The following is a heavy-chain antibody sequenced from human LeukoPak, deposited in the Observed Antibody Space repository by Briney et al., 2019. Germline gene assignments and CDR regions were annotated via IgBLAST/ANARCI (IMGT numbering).Heavy chain of an antibody. CDR1: GFTLSKYA. V-gene: IGHV3-23*01. CDR2: IDGSGGRP. D-gene: IGHD3-3*01. Sequence: PGGSLRLSCAASGFTLSKYAMNWVRQAPGKGLEWVSGIDGSGGRPPSADSVKGRFTISRDISENTLYLQMDSLRAEDTAAYYCARGKDHDFWNPFDHWGQGTLVTVSS. J-gene: IGHJ4*02. CDR3: ARGKDHDFWNPFDH.